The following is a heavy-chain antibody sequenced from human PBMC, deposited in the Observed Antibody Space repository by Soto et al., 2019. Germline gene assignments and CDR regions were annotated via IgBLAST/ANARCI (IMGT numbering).Heavy chain of an antibody. V-gene: IGHV4-4*02. CDR1: GVSISTNNW. J-gene: IGHJ4*02. CDR3: ARTLSDSSGFDY. D-gene: IGHD3-22*01. Sequence: QVQLQESGPGLVKPSGTVYLTCAVSGVSISTNNWWTWVRQPPGKGLEWIGEIYHTGSTNHNPSLKNRVIISVDMSKNQVSLKLSSVTAADTALYYCARTLSDSSGFDYWGQGTLVSVSS. CDR2: IYHTGST.